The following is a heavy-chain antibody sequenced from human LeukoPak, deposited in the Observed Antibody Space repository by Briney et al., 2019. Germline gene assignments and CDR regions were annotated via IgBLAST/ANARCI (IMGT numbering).Heavy chain of an antibody. CDR2: ISWNSGSI. CDR3: AKDRNDFWSGYLDY. J-gene: IGHJ4*02. Sequence: PGRSLRLSCAASGFTFDDYAMHWVRQAPEKGLEWVSGISWNSGSIGYADSVKGRFTISRDNAKNSLYLQMNSLRAEDTALYYCAKDRNDFWSGYLDYWGQGTLVTVSS. V-gene: IGHV3-9*01. CDR1: GFTFDDYA. D-gene: IGHD3-3*01.